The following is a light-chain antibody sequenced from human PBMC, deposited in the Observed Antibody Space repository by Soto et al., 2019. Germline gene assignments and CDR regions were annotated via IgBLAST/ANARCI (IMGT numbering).Light chain of an antibody. J-gene: IGKJ3*01. Sequence: DIQMTQSPSSLSATVGDRVTITCRASQDISNYLAWHQQKPGKVPKLLIYDASTLQPGVPSRFSGSGSGTDFTLTISSLQPEDVATYYCQKYHGAPPEAFGPGTKVAIK. CDR2: DAS. V-gene: IGKV1-27*01. CDR3: QKYHGAPPEA. CDR1: QDISNY.